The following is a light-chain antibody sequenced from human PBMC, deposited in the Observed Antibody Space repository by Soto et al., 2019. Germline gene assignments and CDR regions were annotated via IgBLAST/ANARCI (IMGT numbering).Light chain of an antibody. CDR3: MQALQTPRT. J-gene: IGKJ1*01. Sequence: DIVMTQSPLSLPVTPGEPASISCRSSQSLLHSNGYNYLDWYLQKPGQSPQLLIYLGSNRASGVPDRYSGSGLGPDFTLKISRVEAEDVGVYYCMQALQTPRTFGHGTKVEIK. V-gene: IGKV2-28*01. CDR2: LGS. CDR1: QSLLHSNGYNY.